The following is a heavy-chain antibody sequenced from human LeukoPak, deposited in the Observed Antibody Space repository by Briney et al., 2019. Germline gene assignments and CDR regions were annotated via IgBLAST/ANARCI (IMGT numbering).Heavy chain of an antibody. V-gene: IGHV1-8*02. CDR2: MNPNSGNT. J-gene: IGHJ5*02. Sequence: GASVKVSCKASGYTFTSYGINWVRQATGQGLEWMGWMNPNSGNTGYAQKFQGRVTMTRNTSISTAYMELSSLRSEDTAVYYCATLRNYYDSSGYSEGFDPWGQGTLVTVSS. D-gene: IGHD3-22*01. CDR3: ATLRNYYDSSGYSEGFDP. CDR1: GYTFTSYG.